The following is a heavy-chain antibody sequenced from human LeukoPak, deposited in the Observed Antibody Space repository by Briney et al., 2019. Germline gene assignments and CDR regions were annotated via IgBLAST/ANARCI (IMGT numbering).Heavy chain of an antibody. CDR2: IYTSGST. Sequence: SETLSLTCTVSGGSIGSSSYYWGWIRQPPGKGLEWIGRIYTSGSTNYNPSLKSRVTMSVDTSKNQFSLKLSSVTAADTAVYYCARGRGSENVNWFDPWGQGTLVTVSS. D-gene: IGHD3-10*01. V-gene: IGHV4-39*07. CDR1: GGSIGSSSYY. J-gene: IGHJ5*02. CDR3: ARGRGSENVNWFDP.